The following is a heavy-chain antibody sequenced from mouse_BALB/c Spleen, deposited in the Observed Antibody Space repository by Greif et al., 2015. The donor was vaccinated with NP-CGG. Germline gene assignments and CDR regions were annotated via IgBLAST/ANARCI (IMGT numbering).Heavy chain of an antibody. J-gene: IGHJ4*01. CDR2: IFPGTGTT. V-gene: IGHV1S132*01. CDR3: ARSASRYYDGVYAMDD. D-gene: IGHD1-1*01. CDR1: GYTFTSYW. Sequence: VQLQQSGAELVKPGASVKLSCKTSGYTFTSYWIQWVKQRPGQGLGWIGEIFPGTGTTYYNEKFKGKATLTIDTSSSTSCMQLSSLTSEDSAVYFCARSASRYYDGVYAMDDGGQGTSVTVSS.